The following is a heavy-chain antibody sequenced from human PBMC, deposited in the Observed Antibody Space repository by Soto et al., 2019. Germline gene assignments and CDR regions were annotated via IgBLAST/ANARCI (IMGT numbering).Heavy chain of an antibody. V-gene: IGHV4-59*01. Sequence: QVQLQESGPGLVKPSETLSLTCTVSGGSISSYYWSWIRQPPGKGLEWIGYIYYSGSTNYNPSLKSRVTISVDTSKNQFSLKRSAVTAADTAVYYCARAEGGDWFYPWGQGTLVTVSS. CDR1: GGSISSYY. J-gene: IGHJ5*02. D-gene: IGHD3-16*01. CDR2: IYYSGST. CDR3: ARAEGGDWFYP.